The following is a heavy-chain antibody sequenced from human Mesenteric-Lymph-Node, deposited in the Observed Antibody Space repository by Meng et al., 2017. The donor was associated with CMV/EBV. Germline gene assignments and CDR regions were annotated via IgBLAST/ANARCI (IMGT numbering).Heavy chain of an antibody. CDR2: IYYDGAI. D-gene: IGHD4-23*01. CDR1: GASISSTGHY. Sequence: SETLSLTCTVSGASISSTGHYWSWVRQHPGKGLEWIGHIYYDGAILYNPSLKSRLTISVDTSNNQFSLRLTSVTAADTALYYCGRILVVSPPLSPPFESWGQGTLVTVSS. CDR3: GRILVVSPPLSPPFES. V-gene: IGHV4-31*03. J-gene: IGHJ4*02.